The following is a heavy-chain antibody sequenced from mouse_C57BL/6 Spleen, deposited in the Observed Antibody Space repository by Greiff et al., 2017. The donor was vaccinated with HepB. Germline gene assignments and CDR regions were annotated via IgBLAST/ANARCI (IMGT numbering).Heavy chain of an antibody. V-gene: IGHV1-42*01. CDR1: GYSFTGYY. Sequence: VQLQQSGPELVKPGASVKISCKASGYSFTGYYMNWVKQSPEKSLEWIGEINPSTGGTTYNQKFKAKATLTVDKSSSTAYMQLKSLTSEDSAVYYCARGDYFEGYFGVWGTGTTVTVSS. J-gene: IGHJ1*03. CDR2: INPSTGGT. CDR3: ARGDYFEGYFGV. D-gene: IGHD1-1*01.